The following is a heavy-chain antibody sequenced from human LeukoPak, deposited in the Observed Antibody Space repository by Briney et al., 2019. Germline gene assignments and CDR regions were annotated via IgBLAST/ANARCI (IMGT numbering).Heavy chain of an antibody. Sequence: KCGESLKISCKGSGYRFTNYWIGWVRQMPGKGLESMGIVYPGDSIIRYSPSFQGQVTISVDKSINTAYLQWSSLKASDTAMYYCARFDIFTGYYLFDYWGQGTLVTVSS. CDR2: VYPGDSII. D-gene: IGHD3-9*01. V-gene: IGHV5-51*01. CDR3: ARFDIFTGYYLFDY. J-gene: IGHJ4*02. CDR1: GYRFTNYW.